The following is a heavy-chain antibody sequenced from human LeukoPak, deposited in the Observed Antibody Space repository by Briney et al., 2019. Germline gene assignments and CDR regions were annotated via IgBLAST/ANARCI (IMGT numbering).Heavy chain of an antibody. Sequence: SETLSLTCTVSGGSISSSSYHWGWIRQPPGKGLEWIGSIYYSGSTYYNSPLKSRVTISVDTSKNQFSQKLSSVTAADTAVYYCARRWGYCSGGSCYIDYWGQGTLVTVSS. CDR1: GGSISSSSYH. CDR3: ARRWGYCSGGSCYIDY. J-gene: IGHJ4*02. D-gene: IGHD2-15*01. CDR2: IYYSGST. V-gene: IGHV4-39*01.